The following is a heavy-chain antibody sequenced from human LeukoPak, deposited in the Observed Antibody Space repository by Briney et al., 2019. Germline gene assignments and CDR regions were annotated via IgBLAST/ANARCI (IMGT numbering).Heavy chain of an antibody. CDR1: GGSFSGYY. V-gene: IGHV4-34*01. D-gene: IGHD7-27*01. J-gene: IGHJ3*02. CDR2: INHSGST. CDR3: ARDPGSDAFDI. Sequence: SETLSLTCAVYGGSFSGYYWSWIRQPPGKGLEWIGEINHSGSTNYNPSLKSRVTISVDTSKNQFSLKLSSVTAADTAVYYCARDPGSDAFDIWGQGTMVTVSS.